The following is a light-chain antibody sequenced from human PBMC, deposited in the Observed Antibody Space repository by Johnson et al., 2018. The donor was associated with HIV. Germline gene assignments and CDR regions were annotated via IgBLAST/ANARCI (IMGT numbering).Light chain of an antibody. V-gene: IGLV1-51*02. CDR3: GTWDSSLSAGL. CDR1: SSNIGRNY. CDR2: ENN. J-gene: IGLJ1*01. Sequence: QSVLTQSPSVSAAPGQKVTISCSGSSSNIGRNYVSWYQQLPGTAPKLLIYENNKRPSGIPDRFSGSKSGPSATLGITGLQTGDEADYYCGTWDSSLSAGLFGTGTKVTVL.